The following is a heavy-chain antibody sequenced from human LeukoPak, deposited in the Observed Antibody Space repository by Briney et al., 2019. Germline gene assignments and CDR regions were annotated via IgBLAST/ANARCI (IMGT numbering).Heavy chain of an antibody. CDR2: INPNSGGT. CDR1: GYTFTGYY. J-gene: IGHJ4*02. D-gene: IGHD6-19*01. CDR3: ARDGGVDSSGNFDY. V-gene: IGHV1-2*04. Sequence: ASVKVSCKASGYTFTGYYMHWVRQAPGRGLEWMGWINPNSGGTNYAQKFQGWVTMTRDTSISTAYMELSRLRSDDTAVYYCARDGGVDSSGNFDYWGQGTLVTVSS.